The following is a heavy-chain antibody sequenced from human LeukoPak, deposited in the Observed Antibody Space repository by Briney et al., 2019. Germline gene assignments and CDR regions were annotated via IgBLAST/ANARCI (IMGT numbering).Heavy chain of an antibody. D-gene: IGHD6-6*01. J-gene: IGHJ4*02. CDR2: INHSGST. CDR3: ARGLVEARRKTQETDY. Sequence: SETLSLTCAVYGGSFSGYYWSWIRQPPGKGLEWIGEINHSGSTNHNPSLKSRVTISVDTSKNQFSLKLSSVTAADTAVYYCARGLVEARRKTQETDYWGQGTLVTVSS. CDR1: GGSFSGYY. V-gene: IGHV4-34*01.